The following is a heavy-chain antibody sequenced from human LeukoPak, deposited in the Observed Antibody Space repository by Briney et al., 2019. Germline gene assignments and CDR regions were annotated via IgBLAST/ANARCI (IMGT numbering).Heavy chain of an antibody. CDR2: ISAYNGNT. CDR1: GYTFTSYG. Sequence: GASVKVSCKASGYTFTSYGISWVRQAPGQGLEWMGWISAYNGNTNYAQKLQGRVTMTTDTSTSTAYMELRSLRSDDTAVYYCARWYSSGWTYNWSDPWGQGTLVTVSS. V-gene: IGHV1-18*01. D-gene: IGHD6-19*01. CDR3: ARWYSSGWTYNWSDP. J-gene: IGHJ5*02.